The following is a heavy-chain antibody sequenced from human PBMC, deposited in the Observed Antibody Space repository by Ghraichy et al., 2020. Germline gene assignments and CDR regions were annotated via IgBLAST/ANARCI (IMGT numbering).Heavy chain of an antibody. CDR2: IKSKTDGGTI. V-gene: IGHV3-15*01. D-gene: IGHD3-3*01. CDR1: GFTFDNAS. J-gene: IGHJ6*02. Sequence: GGSLRLSCVASGFTFDNASMSWVRQAPGKGLEWVGRIKSKTDGGTIDYAAPVNGRFTISRDDSKDTLYLQMNSLKTEDTAVYYCTTDRPFDFWSGYFRYYYYGMDVWGQGTTVTVSS. CDR3: TTDRPFDFWSGYFRYYYYGMDV.